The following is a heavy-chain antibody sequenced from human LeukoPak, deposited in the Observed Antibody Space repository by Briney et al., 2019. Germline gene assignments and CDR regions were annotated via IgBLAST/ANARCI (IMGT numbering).Heavy chain of an antibody. CDR3: ARGNRTTIFGNWFDP. CDR2: ISSSSSYI. CDR1: GFTFSSYS. V-gene: IGHV3-21*01. J-gene: IGHJ5*02. Sequence: RAGGSLRLSCAASGFTFSSYSMNWVRQAPGKGLEWVSSISSSSSYIYYADSVRGRFTISRDNAKNSLYLQMNSLRADDTAVYYCARGNRTTIFGNWFDPWGQGTLVTVSS. D-gene: IGHD3-3*01.